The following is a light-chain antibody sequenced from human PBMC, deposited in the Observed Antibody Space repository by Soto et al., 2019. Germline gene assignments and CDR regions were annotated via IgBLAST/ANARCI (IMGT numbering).Light chain of an antibody. Sequence: QSALTQPPSASGSPGQSVTISCTGTSSDVGGYNYVSWYQQHPGKAPKLMMYEVSKRPSGVPDRFSGSKSGITASLTVSGLQAEDEADYYCSSYTSSSTYLVFGGGTNLSVL. J-gene: IGLJ2*01. V-gene: IGLV2-8*01. CDR2: EVS. CDR1: SSDVGGYNY. CDR3: SSYTSSSTYLV.